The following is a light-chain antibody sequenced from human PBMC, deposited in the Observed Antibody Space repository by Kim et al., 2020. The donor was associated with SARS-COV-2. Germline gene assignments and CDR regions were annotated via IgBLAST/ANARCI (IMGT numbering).Light chain of an antibody. V-gene: IGKV1-5*03. CDR3: QQYYSYPT. J-gene: IGKJ1*01. CDR1: QSISSW. CDR2: KAS. Sequence: YATAGDRVNITCRASQSISSWLAWYQQKPGKAPKVLIYKASSLQSGVPSRFSGSGSGAEFTLTISSLQPDDFATYYCQQYYSYPTFGQGTKVDIK.